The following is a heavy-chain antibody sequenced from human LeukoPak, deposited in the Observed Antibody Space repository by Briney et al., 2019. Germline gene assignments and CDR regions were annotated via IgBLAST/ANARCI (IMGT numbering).Heavy chain of an antibody. CDR2: ISAYNGNT. J-gene: IGHJ5*02. Sequence: ASVKVSCKASGYTFTSYGISWVRQAPGQGLEWMGWISAYNGNTNYAQKLQGRVTMTTDTSTSTAYMELRSLRSDDTAVYYCARTTEIIVMVIAADNSFDPWGQGTLVTVSS. CDR3: ARTTEIIVMVIAADNSFDP. CDR1: GYTFTSYG. V-gene: IGHV1-18*01. D-gene: IGHD2-15*01.